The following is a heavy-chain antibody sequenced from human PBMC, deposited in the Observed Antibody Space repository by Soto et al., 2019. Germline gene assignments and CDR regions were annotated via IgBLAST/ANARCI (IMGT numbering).Heavy chain of an antibody. CDR2: ISGRGVGT. Sequence: PGGDLRLSCVASGSSYSSYDMSWVRQAPGKGLEWVSGISGRGVGTYYADSVKGRFTISRDDSKNMLYLQMNSLRADDTAVYYCALLKGGDYWRQRTRVTV. V-gene: IGHV3-23*01. J-gene: IGHJ4*02. CDR1: GSSYSSYD. D-gene: IGHD2-8*01. CDR3: ALLKGGDY.